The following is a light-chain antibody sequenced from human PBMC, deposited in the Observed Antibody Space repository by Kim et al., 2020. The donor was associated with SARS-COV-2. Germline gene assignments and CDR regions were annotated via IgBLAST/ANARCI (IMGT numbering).Light chain of an antibody. CDR2: KVS. Sequence: PASISCRSSQSLEYSDGNFYWSWFQQRPGQSARRLFDKVSNRASGVPDRFSASGSGSDVTLKINRVEAEDVGVYYCMQGTHWPLTFGGETKVDIK. CDR3: MQGTHWPLT. CDR1: QSLEYSDGNFY. V-gene: IGKV2-30*01. J-gene: IGKJ4*01.